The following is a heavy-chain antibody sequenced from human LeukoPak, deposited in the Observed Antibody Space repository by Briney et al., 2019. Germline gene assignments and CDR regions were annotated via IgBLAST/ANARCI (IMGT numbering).Heavy chain of an antibody. V-gene: IGHV4-61*02. CDR1: GGSISSGSYY. CDR3: ASMLRGYDSSGYYFDY. CDR2: IHTSGST. D-gene: IGHD3-22*01. Sequence: TLSLTCTVSGGSISSGSYYWSWIRQPAGKGLEWIGRIHTSGSTNYNPSLKSRVTISVDTSKNQFSLKLSSVTAADTAVYYCASMLRGYDSSGYYFDYWGQGTLVTVS. J-gene: IGHJ4*02.